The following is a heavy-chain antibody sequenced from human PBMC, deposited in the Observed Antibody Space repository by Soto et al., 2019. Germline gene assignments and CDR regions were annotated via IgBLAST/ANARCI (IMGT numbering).Heavy chain of an antibody. D-gene: IGHD1-26*01. Sequence: GGSLRLSCAASGFTFSSYEMNWVRQAPGKGLEWVSYISSSGSTIYYADSVKGRFTISRDNAKNSLYLQMNSLRAEDTAVYYCAREIGRGYYSYYFGMDVWGQGTPVT. CDR2: ISSSGSTI. J-gene: IGHJ6*02. CDR1: GFTFSSYE. V-gene: IGHV3-48*03. CDR3: AREIGRGYYSYYFGMDV.